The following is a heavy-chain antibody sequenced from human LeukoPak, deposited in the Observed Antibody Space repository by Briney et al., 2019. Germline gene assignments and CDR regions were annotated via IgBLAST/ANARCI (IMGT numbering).Heavy chain of an antibody. Sequence: PGGSLRLSCAASGFTFMTYWMSWVRQAPGKGLEWVANIKQDVSEKYYVDSVKGRFTISRDNAKNSLYLQMNSLRAEDTAVYYCARALPPYDILTGYYPSRNFDYWGQGTLVTVSS. CDR1: GFTFMTYW. V-gene: IGHV3-7*01. CDR3: ARALPPYDILTGYYPSRNFDY. D-gene: IGHD3-9*01. J-gene: IGHJ4*02. CDR2: IKQDVSEK.